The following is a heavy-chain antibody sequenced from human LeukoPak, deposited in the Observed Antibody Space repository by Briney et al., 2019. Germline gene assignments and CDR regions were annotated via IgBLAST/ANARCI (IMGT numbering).Heavy chain of an antibody. J-gene: IGHJ3*02. V-gene: IGHV1-24*01. CDR3: ATDYDSNAYAFDI. CDR2: FDPEDGET. CDR1: GYTLTELS. Sequence: VASVKVSCKVSGYTLTELSMHWVRQAPGKGLEWMGGFDPEDGETIYAQKFQGRVTMTEDTSTDTAYMELSSLRSEDTAVYYCATDYDSNAYAFDIWGQGTMVTVSS. D-gene: IGHD3-22*01.